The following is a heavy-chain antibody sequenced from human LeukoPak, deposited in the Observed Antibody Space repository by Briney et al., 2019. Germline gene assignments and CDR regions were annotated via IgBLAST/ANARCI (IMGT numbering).Heavy chain of an antibody. CDR3: ARGEPQLSPPKGSFDY. CDR1: GFTFSSYG. Sequence: GGSPRLSCAASGFTFSSYGMHWVRQAPGKGLEWVAVISYDGSNKYYADSVKGRFTISRDNSKNTLYLQMNSLRAEDTAVYYCARGEPQLSPPKGSFDYWGQGTLVTVSS. J-gene: IGHJ4*02. D-gene: IGHD1-14*01. V-gene: IGHV3-30*03. CDR2: ISYDGSNK.